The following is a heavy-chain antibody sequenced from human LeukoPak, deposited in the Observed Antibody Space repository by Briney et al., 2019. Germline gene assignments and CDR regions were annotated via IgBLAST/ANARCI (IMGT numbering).Heavy chain of an antibody. J-gene: IGHJ5*02. CDR1: GFTFSDYF. V-gene: IGHV3-11*06. D-gene: IGHD2-2*01. Sequence: GGSLRLSCAASGFTFSDYFMTWIRQAPGKGLEWVSYISSSSTNTNYADSVKGRFTISRDNAKNSLSLQMNSLRAEDTAVYYCARGIPKTYCTSTSCYVNWFDPWGQGTLVIVSS. CDR2: ISSSSTNT. CDR3: ARGIPKTYCTSTSCYVNWFDP.